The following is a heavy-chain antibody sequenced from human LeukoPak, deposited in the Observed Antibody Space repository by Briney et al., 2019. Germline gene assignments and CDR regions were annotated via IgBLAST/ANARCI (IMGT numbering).Heavy chain of an antibody. Sequence: GGSLRLSCAASGFTFSSYGMSWVRQAPGKGLEWVSAISGSGGSTSYAQKFQGRVTMTRDTSTSTVYMELSSLRSEDTAVYYCARSRFYYGSGSLDYWGQGTLVTVSS. CDR2: ISGSGGST. CDR1: GFTFSSYG. D-gene: IGHD3-10*01. J-gene: IGHJ4*02. CDR3: ARSRFYYGSGSLDY. V-gene: IGHV3-23*01.